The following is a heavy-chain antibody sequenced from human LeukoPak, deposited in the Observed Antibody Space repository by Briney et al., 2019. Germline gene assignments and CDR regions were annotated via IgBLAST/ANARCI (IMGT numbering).Heavy chain of an antibody. Sequence: GASVKVSCKASGYTFTGYYMHWVRQAPGQGLEWMGRIIPIFGTANYAQKFQGRVTITADKSTSTAYMELSSLRSEDTAVYYCARQPTVRGYMDVWGKGTTVTVSS. J-gene: IGHJ6*03. CDR1: GYTFTGYY. D-gene: IGHD4-11*01. CDR3: ARQPTVRGYMDV. CDR2: IIPIFGTA. V-gene: IGHV1-69*06.